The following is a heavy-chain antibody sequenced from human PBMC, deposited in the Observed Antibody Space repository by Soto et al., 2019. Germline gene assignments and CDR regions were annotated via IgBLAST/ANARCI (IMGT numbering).Heavy chain of an antibody. D-gene: IGHD4-17*01. CDR2: NSWNSGSI. V-gene: IGHV3-9*01. CDR3: AKSPSYYGDFDY. Sequence: EVQLVESGGGLVQPGRSLRLSCAASGFTFDDYAMHWVRQASGKGLEWVSGNSWNSGSIGYADSVKGRFTISRDNAKNYLYLQMNSRRAEDTALYYCAKSPSYYGDFDYWGQGTLVTVSS. CDR1: GFTFDDYA. J-gene: IGHJ4*02.